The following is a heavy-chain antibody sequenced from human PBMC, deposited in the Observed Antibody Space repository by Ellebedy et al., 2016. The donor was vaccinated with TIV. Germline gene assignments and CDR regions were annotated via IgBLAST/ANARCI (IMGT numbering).Heavy chain of an antibody. V-gene: IGHV1-69*04. CDR1: GGTFSSYA. CDR3: ARAATVVNGKDV. Sequence: AASVKVSCKASGGTFSSYAISWVRQPPGQGLEWMGRIIPILGIANYAQKFQGRVTITADKSTSTAYMELSSLRSEDTAVYYWARAATVVNGKDVWGQGTTVTVSS. D-gene: IGHD4-23*01. CDR2: IIPILGIA. J-gene: IGHJ6*02.